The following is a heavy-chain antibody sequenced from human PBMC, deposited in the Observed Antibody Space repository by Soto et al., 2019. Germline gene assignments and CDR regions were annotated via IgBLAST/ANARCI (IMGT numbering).Heavy chain of an antibody. CDR1: GGSISSGDYY. CDR3: ARQDTAMVTWFDP. Sequence: QVQLQESGPGLVKPSQTLSLTCTVSGGSISSGDYYWSWIRQPPGKGLEWIGYIYYSGSTYYNPSLKSRVTISVDTSKNQSSLKLSSVTAADTAVYYCARQDTAMVTWFDPWGQGTLVTVSS. D-gene: IGHD5-18*01. CDR2: IYYSGST. V-gene: IGHV4-30-4*01. J-gene: IGHJ5*02.